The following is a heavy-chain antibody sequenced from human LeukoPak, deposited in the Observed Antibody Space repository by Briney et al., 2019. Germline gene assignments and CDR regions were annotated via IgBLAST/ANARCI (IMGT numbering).Heavy chain of an antibody. D-gene: IGHD1-20*01. CDR3: ARDXYNWNXFDY. CDR1: GFTFSSYG. CDR2: IWYDGSNK. V-gene: IGHV3-33*01. J-gene: IGHJ4*01. Sequence: PGGSLRLSCAASGFTFSSYGMHWVRQAPGKGLEWVAVIWYDGSNKYYADSVKGRFTISRDNSKNTLYLQMNSLRAEDTAVYYCARDXYNWNXFDYXXXXTLVTVSS.